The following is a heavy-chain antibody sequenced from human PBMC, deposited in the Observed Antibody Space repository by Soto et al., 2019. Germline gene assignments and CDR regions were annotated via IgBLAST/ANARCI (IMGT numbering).Heavy chain of an antibody. CDR2: ISAYNGNT. J-gene: IGHJ4*02. CDR3: ARGVGYCSGGSCFYYFDY. Sequence: ASVKVSCKASGYTFTSYGISWVRQAPGQGLEWMGWISAYNGNTNYAQKLQGRVTMTTDTSTSTAYMELRSLRPDDTAVYYCARGVGYCSGGSCFYYFDYWGQGTLVTVSS. V-gene: IGHV1-18*04. CDR1: GYTFTSYG. D-gene: IGHD2-15*01.